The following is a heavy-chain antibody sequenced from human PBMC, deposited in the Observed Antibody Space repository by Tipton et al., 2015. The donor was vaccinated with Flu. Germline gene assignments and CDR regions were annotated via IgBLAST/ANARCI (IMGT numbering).Heavy chain of an antibody. CDR1: GGSFSGYY. CDR3: ASSYYDFWSGSHRPQERGYDY. CDR2: INHSGST. D-gene: IGHD3-3*01. Sequence: TLSLTCAVYGGSFSGYYWSWIRQPPGKGLEWIGEINHSGSTNYNPSLKSRVTISVDTSKNQFSLKLSSVTAADTAVYYCASSYYDFWSGSHRPQERGYDYWGHGTLVTVSS. V-gene: IGHV4-34*01. J-gene: IGHJ4*01.